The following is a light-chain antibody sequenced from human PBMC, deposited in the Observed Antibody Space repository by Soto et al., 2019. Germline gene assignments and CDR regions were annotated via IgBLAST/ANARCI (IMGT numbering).Light chain of an antibody. Sequence: QPVLTQSPSASASLGASVKLTCTLSSGHSNYAIAWHQQQSEKGPRYLMKLNSDGSHSKGDGIPDRFSGSSSGAERYPTISSLPSEDEADSYCQTWGSGIVVFGGGTKLTVL. J-gene: IGLJ2*01. CDR1: SGHSNYA. V-gene: IGLV4-69*01. CDR3: QTWGSGIVV. CDR2: LNSDGSH.